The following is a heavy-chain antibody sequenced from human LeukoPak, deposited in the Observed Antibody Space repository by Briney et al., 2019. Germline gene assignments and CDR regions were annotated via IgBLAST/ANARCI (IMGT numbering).Heavy chain of an antibody. J-gene: IGHJ4*02. V-gene: IGHV4-59*01. D-gene: IGHD6-19*01. CDR2: ICFSRST. CDR1: GGSISSYF. Sequence: PSETLSLTCTVSGGSISSYFWSWVRQPPGKGLEWIGYICFSRSTDYNPSLKSRVTISVDTSKNQFSLKLASVTTADTAVYYCARDGWLGYWGQGTLVTVSS. CDR3: ARDGWLGY.